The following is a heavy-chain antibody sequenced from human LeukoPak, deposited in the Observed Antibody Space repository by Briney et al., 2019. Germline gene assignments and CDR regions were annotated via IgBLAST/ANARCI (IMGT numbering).Heavy chain of an antibody. Sequence: SETLSLTCTVSGGSISSSSYYWGWIRQPPGKGLEWIGEINHSGSTKYNPSLKSRVTISVDTSKNQFSLNLSSVTAADTAVYYCASEDDSSGSYVEHWGQGTLVTVSS. CDR3: ASEDDSSGSYVEH. CDR1: GGSISSSSYY. CDR2: INHSGST. D-gene: IGHD3-22*01. J-gene: IGHJ4*02. V-gene: IGHV4-39*07.